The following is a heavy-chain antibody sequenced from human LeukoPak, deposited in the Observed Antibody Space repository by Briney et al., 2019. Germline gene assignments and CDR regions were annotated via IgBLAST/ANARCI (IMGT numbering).Heavy chain of an antibody. CDR2: IIPNLGIA. Sequence: GASVKVSCKASGGTFSSYAISWVRQAPGQGLEWMGRIIPNLGIANYAQKFQGRVTITADKSTSTAYMELSSLRSEDTAVYYCARDRGTYSGSYFDYWGQGTLVTVSS. CDR3: ARDRGTYSGSYFDY. J-gene: IGHJ4*02. V-gene: IGHV1-69*04. D-gene: IGHD1-26*01. CDR1: GGTFSSYA.